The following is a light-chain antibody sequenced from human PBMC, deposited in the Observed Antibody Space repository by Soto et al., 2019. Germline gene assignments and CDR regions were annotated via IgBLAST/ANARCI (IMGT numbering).Light chain of an antibody. V-gene: IGKV3-15*01. CDR1: QTVGRN. CDR3: QQYNNWPPMST. Sequence: EIVMTQSPDTLSVSPGERATLSCRASQTVGRNVAWYQQRPGQAPRLLIHGTSTRAADIPARFSGSVSGTEFTLTISSLQPADFVIYYCQQYNNWPPMSTFGQGTKLEMK. J-gene: IGKJ2*01. CDR2: GTS.